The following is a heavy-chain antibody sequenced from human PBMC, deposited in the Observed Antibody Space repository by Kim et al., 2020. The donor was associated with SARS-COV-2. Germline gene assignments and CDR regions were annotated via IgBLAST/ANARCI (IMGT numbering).Heavy chain of an antibody. V-gene: IGHV4-34*01. J-gene: IGHJ4*02. CDR3: ARGSPFGY. CDR2: SGST. D-gene: IGHD3-10*01. Sequence: SGSTNYNPSLKSRVTISVDTSKNQFSLKLSSVTAEDTAVYYCARGSPFGYWGQGTLVTVSS.